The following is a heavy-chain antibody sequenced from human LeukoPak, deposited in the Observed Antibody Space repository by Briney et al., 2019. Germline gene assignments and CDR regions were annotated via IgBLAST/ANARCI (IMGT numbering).Heavy chain of an antibody. CDR3: ARHQRMGSSGPEFYYYYMDV. D-gene: IGHD6-19*01. CDR1: GFTFSTYS. J-gene: IGHJ6*03. V-gene: IGHV3-21*03. Sequence: PGGFLRLSCAASGFTFSTYSMTWVRQAPGEGLEWVSSISSGSYYIYQADSVKGRVTISRDNAKNSLYLQMNSLRAEDTAVYNRARHQRMGSSGPEFYYYYMDVSGKGTAVTVSS. CDR2: ISSGSYYI.